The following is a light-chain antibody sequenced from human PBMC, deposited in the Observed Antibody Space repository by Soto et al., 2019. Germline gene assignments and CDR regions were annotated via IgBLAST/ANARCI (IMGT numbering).Light chain of an antibody. Sequence: EIVLTQSPGTLSLSPGERATLSCRARQSVSSSYLAWYQQKPGQAPRPLIYGASSRAIGIPDRFSGSGSGTDFTLTISRREPEDFAVYDCQQYGSSPWTGGQGTKVEIK. V-gene: IGKV3-20*01. CDR1: QSVSSSY. J-gene: IGKJ1*01. CDR3: QQYGSSPWT. CDR2: GAS.